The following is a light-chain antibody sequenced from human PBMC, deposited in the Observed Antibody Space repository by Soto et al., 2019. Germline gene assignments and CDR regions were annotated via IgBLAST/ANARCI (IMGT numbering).Light chain of an antibody. CDR2: GVG. J-gene: IGLJ3*02. Sequence: QSVLTQPASVFGSPGQSITISCTGTSSDVGGYKYVSWYQQHPGKAPKLTIYGVGNRPSGVSQRFSGSKPGNTASLTIFGLQAEDDVDYYCSSYTSIITLVLGAGT. CDR3: SSYTSIITLV. V-gene: IGLV2-14*01. CDR1: SSDVGGYKY.